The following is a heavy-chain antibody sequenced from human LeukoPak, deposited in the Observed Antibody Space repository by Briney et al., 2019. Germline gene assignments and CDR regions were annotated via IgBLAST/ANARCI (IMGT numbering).Heavy chain of an antibody. V-gene: IGHV3-48*01. CDR1: GFTFSGYI. CDR2: IGTSGNTI. Sequence: GGSLRLSCAASGFTFSGYIMNWVRQAPGKGLEWVSFIGTSGNTIYYADSVKGRFTVSRDNAKNSLYLQMNSLRAEDTAVYYCARDQWLDYWGQGTLVSVSS. J-gene: IGHJ4*02. D-gene: IGHD6-19*01. CDR3: ARDQWLDY.